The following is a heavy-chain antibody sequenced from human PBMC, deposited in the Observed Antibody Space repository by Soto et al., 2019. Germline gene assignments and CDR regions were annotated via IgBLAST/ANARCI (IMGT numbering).Heavy chain of an antibody. CDR2: INPNSGGT. J-gene: IGHJ3*02. Sequence: QVQLVQSGAEVKKPGASVKVSCKAPGYTFTGYYMHWVRQAPGQGLEWMGWINPNSGGTNYAQKLQGWVTMTRDTANSTAYKDMGRVRADDTALYYCAIDLKASGYDPSAHDAFDIWGQGTMVTVSS. V-gene: IGHV1-2*04. D-gene: IGHD5-12*01. CDR3: AIDLKASGYDPSAHDAFDI. CDR1: GYTFTGYY.